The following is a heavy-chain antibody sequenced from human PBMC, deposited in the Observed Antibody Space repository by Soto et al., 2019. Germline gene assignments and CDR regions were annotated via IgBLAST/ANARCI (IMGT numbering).Heavy chain of an antibody. CDR2: ISGSGDST. Sequence: GGSLRLSCASSVFTFISYAMSWVRQAPGKGLEWVSAISGSGDSTYYADSVKGRFTISRDNSKNTLYLQMNSLRAEDTAVYYCAKIIAAAAAFDYWGQGTLVTVSS. CDR3: AKIIAAAAAFDY. V-gene: IGHV3-23*01. J-gene: IGHJ4*02. CDR1: VFTFISYA. D-gene: IGHD6-13*01.